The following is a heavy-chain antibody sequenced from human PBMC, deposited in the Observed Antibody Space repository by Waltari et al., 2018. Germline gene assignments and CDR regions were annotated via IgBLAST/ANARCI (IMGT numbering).Heavy chain of an antibody. V-gene: IGHV4-4*07. CDR2: TYTSGST. Sequence: QVQLQESGPGLVKPSETLSLTCTVSGGSISSYYWSWIRQPAGKGLEWIGRTYTSGSTNYNPSLKSRVTMSVDTSKNQFSLKLSSVTAADTAVYYCARAQNDAWYYYYMDVWGKGTTVTVSS. J-gene: IGHJ6*03. D-gene: IGHD1-1*01. CDR3: ARAQNDAWYYYYMDV. CDR1: GGSISSYY.